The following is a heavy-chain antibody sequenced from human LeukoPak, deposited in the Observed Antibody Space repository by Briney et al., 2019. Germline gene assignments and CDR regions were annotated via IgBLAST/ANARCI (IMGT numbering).Heavy chain of an antibody. CDR1: GFTFSTFP. Sequence: PGGSLRLSCGASGFTFSTFPMHWVRQTPDKRLEWVAVISHDGRDTYYADSVKGRFTISRDNSKNTLYLQMNSLSPEDTAVVYCARVGRVSIYPSYMDVWGKGTTVIVSS. J-gene: IGHJ6*03. V-gene: IGHV3-30*04. D-gene: IGHD6-6*01. CDR3: ARVGRVSIYPSYMDV. CDR2: ISHDGRDT.